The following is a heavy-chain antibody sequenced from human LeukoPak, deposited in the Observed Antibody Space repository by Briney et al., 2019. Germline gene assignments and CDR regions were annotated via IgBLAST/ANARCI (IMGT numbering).Heavy chain of an antibody. CDR3: ASAFFSYCSGGSCYLDY. Sequence: GGSLRLSCAASGFTFSSYSMNWVRQAPGKGLEWVSSISSSSSFIYYADSVKGRFTISRDNAKNSLYLQMNSLRAEDTAVYYCASAFFSYCSGGSCYLDYWGQGTLVTVSP. CDR1: GFTFSSYS. D-gene: IGHD2-15*01. V-gene: IGHV3-21*01. CDR2: ISSSSSFI. J-gene: IGHJ4*02.